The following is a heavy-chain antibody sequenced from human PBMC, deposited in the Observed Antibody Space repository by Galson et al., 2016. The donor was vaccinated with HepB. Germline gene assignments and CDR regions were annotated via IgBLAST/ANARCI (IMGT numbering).Heavy chain of an antibody. J-gene: IGHJ4*02. CDR3: AREGSSWYSDY. D-gene: IGHD6-13*01. CDR2: IHYTGTT. Sequence: ETLSLTCAVSGGSISNYYWTWIRQPPGKGLEWIGYIHYTGTTNYNPSLKSRVSISVDTSKNQFSLKLSSVTAADTAVYYCAREGSSWYSDYWGQGTLVTVSS. CDR1: GGSISNYY. V-gene: IGHV4-59*12.